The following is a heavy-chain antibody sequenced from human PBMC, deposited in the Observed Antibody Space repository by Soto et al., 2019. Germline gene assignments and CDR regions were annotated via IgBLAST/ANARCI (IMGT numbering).Heavy chain of an antibody. CDR3: VTDPTIVATSNFDY. Sequence: EVQLVESGGGLVQPGRSLRLSCAGSGLTFHDYAMHWVRQAPGKGLEWVSGISWPSGGVAYADSVKGRFTVSRDNAKNSLYLQMNSLRPEDTALYYCVTDPTIVATSNFDYWGQGTLVTVSS. J-gene: IGHJ4*02. CDR1: GLTFHDYA. D-gene: IGHD5-12*01. CDR2: ISWPSGGV. V-gene: IGHV3-9*01.